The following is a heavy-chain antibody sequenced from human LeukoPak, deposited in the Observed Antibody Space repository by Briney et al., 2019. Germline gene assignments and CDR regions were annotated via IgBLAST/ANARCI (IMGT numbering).Heavy chain of an antibody. CDR3: AGSGLRSGGSSVWGMDV. V-gene: IGHV1-8*02. CDR2: MNPNSGNT. J-gene: IGHJ6*02. D-gene: IGHD2-15*01. Sequence: GASVKVSCKASGGTFSSYAISWVRQAPGQGLEWMGWMNPNSGNTGYAQKFQGRVTMTRNTSISTAYMELSSLRSEDTAVYYCAGSGLRSGGSSVWGMDVWGQGTTVTVSS. CDR1: GGTFSSYA.